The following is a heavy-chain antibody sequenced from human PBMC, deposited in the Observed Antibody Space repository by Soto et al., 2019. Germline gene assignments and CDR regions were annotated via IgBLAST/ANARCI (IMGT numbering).Heavy chain of an antibody. CDR3: ARQRVATTYGY. CDR1: GGSLSSSSYY. Sequence: PSETLSLTCTVSGGSLSSSSYYWGWIRQPPGKGLEWIGTINYRGSTYYNPSLKSRVAISVDTSKNQFSLKLSSVTAADTAVYYCARQRVATTYGYWGQGTLVTVSS. D-gene: IGHD4-17*01. CDR2: INYRGST. J-gene: IGHJ4*02. V-gene: IGHV4-39*01.